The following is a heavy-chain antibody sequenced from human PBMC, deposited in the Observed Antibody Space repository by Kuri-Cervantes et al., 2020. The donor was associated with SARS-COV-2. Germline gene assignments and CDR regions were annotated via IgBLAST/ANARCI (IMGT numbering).Heavy chain of an antibody. CDR1: GFTFSTYG. V-gene: IGHV3-30*18. D-gene: IGHD3-22*01. Sequence: GGSLRLSCAASGFTFSTYGMHWVRQAPGKGLEWVAVISYDGSKKYYADSVKGRFTISSNNSMNTLYLQMNSLRADATAVYYFVKERGSDYDYRPFDIWGQGTLVTVSS. CDR3: VKERGSDYDYRPFDI. CDR2: ISYDGSKK. J-gene: IGHJ3*02.